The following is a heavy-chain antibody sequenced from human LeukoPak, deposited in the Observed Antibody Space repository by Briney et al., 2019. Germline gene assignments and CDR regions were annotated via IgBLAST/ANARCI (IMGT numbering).Heavy chain of an antibody. CDR1: GFTFSSYM. CDR2: IKPDGGEK. V-gene: IGHV3-7*04. D-gene: IGHD2-15*01. Sequence: GGSLRLSCAASGFTFSSYMMTWVRQAPGKGLEWVANIKPDGGEKFYVDSVRGRFTISRDNAKNSLYLQMNSLRAEDTAVYYCARGSDVSDYWGQGTLVTVSS. CDR3: ARGSDVSDY. J-gene: IGHJ4*02.